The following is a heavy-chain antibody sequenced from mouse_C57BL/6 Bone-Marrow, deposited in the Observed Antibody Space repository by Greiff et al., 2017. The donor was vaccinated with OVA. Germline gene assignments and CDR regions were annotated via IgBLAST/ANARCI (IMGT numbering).Heavy chain of an antibody. CDR2: IDPETGGT. V-gene: IGHV1-15*01. CDR3: TRNWSYAMDD. J-gene: IGHJ4*01. CDR1: GYTFTDYE. Sequence: QVQLQQSGAELVRPGASVTLSCKASGYTFTDYEMHWVKQTPVHGLEWIGAIDPETGGTAYNQKFKGKAILTADKSSSTAYMELRSLTSEDSAVYYCTRNWSYAMDDWGQGTSVTVSS. D-gene: IGHD4-1*01.